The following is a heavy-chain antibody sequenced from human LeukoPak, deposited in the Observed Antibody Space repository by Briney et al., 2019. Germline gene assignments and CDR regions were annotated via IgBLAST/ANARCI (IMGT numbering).Heavy chain of an antibody. CDR2: INAGNGNT. CDR1: GYTFTSYA. Sequence: GASVKVSCKASGYTFTSYAMHWVRQAPGQRLEWMGWINAGNGNTKYSQEFQGRVTMTTDTSTSTAYMELRSLRSEDTAVYYCARGIVGATGFDYWGQGTLVTVSS. D-gene: IGHD1-26*01. CDR3: ARGIVGATGFDY. V-gene: IGHV1-3*03. J-gene: IGHJ4*02.